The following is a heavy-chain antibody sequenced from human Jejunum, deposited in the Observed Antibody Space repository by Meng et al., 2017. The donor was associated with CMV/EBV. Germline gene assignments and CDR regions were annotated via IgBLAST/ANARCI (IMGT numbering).Heavy chain of an antibody. CDR1: YR. J-gene: IGHJ4*02. Sequence: YRIGWVRQMPGKGLEWMGLIYPRDSETRYSPSFRGQVTISADKSIDTVYLQWSGLKASDTAMYYCARRGPGYCTTASCRYSFDYWGQGTLVTVSS. CDR3: ARRGPGYCTTASCRYSFDY. D-gene: IGHD2-8*01. CDR2: IYPRDSET. V-gene: IGHV5-51*01.